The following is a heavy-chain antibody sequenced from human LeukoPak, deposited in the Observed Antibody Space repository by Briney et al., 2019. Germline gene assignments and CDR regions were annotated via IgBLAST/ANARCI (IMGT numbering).Heavy chain of an antibody. CDR3: ARLWTGPPPDYYYYYYMDV. D-gene: IGHD3/OR15-3a*01. J-gene: IGHJ6*03. CDR2: IYPGDSDT. V-gene: IGHV5-51*01. Sequence: GESLKISCKGSGYSFTSYWIGWVRQMPGKGLEWMGIIYPGDSDTRYSPSFQGQVTISADKSISTAYLQWSSLKASDTAMYYCARLWTGPPPDYYYYYYMDVWGKGTTVTVSS. CDR1: GYSFTSYW.